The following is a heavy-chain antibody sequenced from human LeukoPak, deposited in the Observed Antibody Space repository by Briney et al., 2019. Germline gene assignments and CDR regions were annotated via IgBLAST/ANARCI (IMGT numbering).Heavy chain of an antibody. V-gene: IGHV4-39*01. CDR1: GGSISRSDYY. D-gene: IGHD1-26*01. CDR3: ARPYIGGSYFTPFDH. CDR2: MYYTGST. J-gene: IGHJ4*02. Sequence: SETLSLTCTVSGGSISRSDYYWGWIRQSPGKGLEWIGSMYYTGSTHYNPSLKSRATISVDASKNQFYLNLTSVTAADTAVYYCARPYIGGSYFTPFDHWGQGTLVTVSS.